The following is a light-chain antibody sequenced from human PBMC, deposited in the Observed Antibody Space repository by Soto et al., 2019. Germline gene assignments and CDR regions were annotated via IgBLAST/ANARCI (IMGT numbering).Light chain of an antibody. Sequence: EIVLTQSPATLSLSPGERATLSCRASQSVGNHLAWYQQKPGQAPGLLIYEASPRATGIPARFSGSGSGTDFTLTISSLEPEDFAVYYCQQHANWPLTFGGETKVQLK. J-gene: IGKJ4*01. CDR2: EAS. CDR1: QSVGNH. CDR3: QQHANWPLT. V-gene: IGKV3-11*01.